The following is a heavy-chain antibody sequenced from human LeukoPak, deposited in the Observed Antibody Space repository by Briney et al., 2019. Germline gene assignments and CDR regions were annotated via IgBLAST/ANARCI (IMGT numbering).Heavy chain of an antibody. D-gene: IGHD1-26*01. CDR2: ISAYNGNT. V-gene: IGHV1-18*01. CDR3: AREGFRLGRKWELLEPDY. J-gene: IGHJ4*02. CDR1: GYTLTELS. Sequence: ASVKVSCKVSGYTLTELSMHWVRQAPGQGLEWMGWISAYNGNTNYAQKLQGRVTMTTDTSTSTAYMELRSLRSDDTAVYYCAREGFRLGRKWELLEPDYWGQGSLVTVSS.